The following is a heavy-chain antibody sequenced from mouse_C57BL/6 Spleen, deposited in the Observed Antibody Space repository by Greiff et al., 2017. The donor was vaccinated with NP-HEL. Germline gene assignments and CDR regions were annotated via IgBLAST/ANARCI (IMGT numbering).Heavy chain of an antibody. J-gene: IGHJ3*01. CDR2: ISYSGST. CDR1: GYSITSGYD. D-gene: IGHD2-3*01. CDR3: ARGGGYDGYLAY. Sequence: VQLKESGPGMVKPSQSLSLTCTVTGYSITSGYDWHWIRHFPGNKLEWMGYISYSGSTNYNPSLKSRISITHDTSKNHFFLKLNSVTTEDTATYYCARGGGYDGYLAYWGQGTLVTVYA. V-gene: IGHV3-1*01.